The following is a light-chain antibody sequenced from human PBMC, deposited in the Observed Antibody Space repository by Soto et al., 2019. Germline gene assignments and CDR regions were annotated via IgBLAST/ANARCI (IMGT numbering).Light chain of an antibody. CDR1: QSVSSNY. J-gene: IGKJ1*01. Sequence: EVMLTQSPGTLSLSPGERATLSCRASQSVSSNYLAWYQQKSGQAPRLLIYGASNRATGIPDRFSGSGSGTDFTLTIRRLEPEDFAVYYWQQYDTSPRTFGQGTKVECK. CDR2: GAS. V-gene: IGKV3-20*01. CDR3: QQYDTSPRT.